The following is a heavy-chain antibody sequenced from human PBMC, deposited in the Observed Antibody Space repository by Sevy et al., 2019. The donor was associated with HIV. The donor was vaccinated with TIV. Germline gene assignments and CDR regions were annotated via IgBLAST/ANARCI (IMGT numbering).Heavy chain of an antibody. J-gene: IGHJ4*02. CDR2: IGGIGDYK. V-gene: IGHV3-23*01. D-gene: IGHD5-18*01. CDR3: AKKMGGGSGMAFLVDY. Sequence: GGSLRLSCAASGFTFSNFAMGWVRQAPGKGLDWISVIGGIGDYKYYADSVKGRFTISRGNSKNTLSLQMNSLRAEDTAIFYCAKKMGGGSGMAFLVDYWGQGTLVTVSS. CDR1: GFTFSNFA.